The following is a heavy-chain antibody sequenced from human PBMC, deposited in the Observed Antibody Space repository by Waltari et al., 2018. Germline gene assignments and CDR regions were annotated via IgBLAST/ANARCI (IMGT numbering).Heavy chain of an antibody. J-gene: IGHJ4*02. V-gene: IGHV5-51*01. D-gene: IGHD6-6*01. Sequence: EVQLVQSGAEVKKPGESLKIYCKGSGYSFTSYWIGWVRQMPGKGLEWMGIIYPGDSDTRYSPSFQGQVTISADKSISTAYLQWSSLKASDTAMYYCARHSSSSFDGFRPDYWGQGTLVTVSS. CDR2: IYPGDSDT. CDR3: ARHSSSSFDGFRPDY. CDR1: GYSFTSYW.